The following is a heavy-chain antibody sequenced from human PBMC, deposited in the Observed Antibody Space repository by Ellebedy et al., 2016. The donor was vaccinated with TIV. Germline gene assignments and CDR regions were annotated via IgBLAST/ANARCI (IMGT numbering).Heavy chain of an antibody. CDR2: ISAYNGNT. Sequence: AASVKVSCKASGYTFTSYGISWVRQAPGQGLEWMGWISAYNGNTNYAQKLQGRVTMTTDTSTSTAYMELRSLRSDDTAVYYCARDGTYYDFWSGSELSYYGMDVWGQGTTVTVSS. CDR1: GYTFTSYG. CDR3: ARDGTYYDFWSGSELSYYGMDV. D-gene: IGHD3-3*01. J-gene: IGHJ6*02. V-gene: IGHV1-18*01.